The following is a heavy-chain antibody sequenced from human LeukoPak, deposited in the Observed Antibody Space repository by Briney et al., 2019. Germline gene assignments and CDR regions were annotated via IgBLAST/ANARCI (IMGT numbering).Heavy chain of an antibody. J-gene: IGHJ3*02. CDR2: FDAEDGET. D-gene: IGHD6-19*01. V-gene: IGHV1-24*01. Sequence: SLRVSCEVSGDTLTELAINCGPRAAGKQLGWLGGFDAEDGETIYAQTFKGRVTMTEDTSTYPAYMELSTLRSEDTAVYYCATAAGRFLGAFDIWGQGTLVTVSS. CDR1: GDTLTELA. CDR3: ATAAGRFLGAFDI.